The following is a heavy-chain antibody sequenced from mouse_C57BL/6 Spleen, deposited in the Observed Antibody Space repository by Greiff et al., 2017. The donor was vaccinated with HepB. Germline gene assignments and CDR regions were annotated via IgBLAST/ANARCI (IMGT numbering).Heavy chain of an antibody. Sequence: EVNVVESGGGLVKPGGSLKLSCAASGFTFSDYGMHWVRQAPEKGLEWVAYISSGSSTIYYADTVKGRFTISRDNAKNTLFLQMTSLRSEDTAMYYCAKNYDGYYRYYFDYWGQGTTLTVSS. V-gene: IGHV5-17*01. J-gene: IGHJ2*01. CDR3: AKNYDGYYRYYFDY. CDR2: ISSGSSTI. CDR1: GFTFSDYG. D-gene: IGHD2-3*01.